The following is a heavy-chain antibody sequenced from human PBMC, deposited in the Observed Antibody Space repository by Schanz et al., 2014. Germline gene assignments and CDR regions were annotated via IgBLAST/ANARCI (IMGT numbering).Heavy chain of an antibody. CDR3: ARGPSQGYSYGHNIGAYYYGMDV. CDR2: IVPIAGIT. Sequence: QVQLVQSGAEVKKPGASVKVSCTASGYTFTSYDINWVRQAPGQGLEWMGRIVPIAGITNYAQKFQGRVTITADKSTSTASMELSSLRSEDTAVYYCARGPSQGYSYGHNIGAYYYGMDVWGQGTTVTVSS. J-gene: IGHJ6*02. D-gene: IGHD5-18*01. V-gene: IGHV1-69*04. CDR1: GYTFTSYD.